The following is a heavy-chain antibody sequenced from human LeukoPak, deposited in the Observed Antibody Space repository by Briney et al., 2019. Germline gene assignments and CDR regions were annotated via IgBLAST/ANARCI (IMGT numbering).Heavy chain of an antibody. D-gene: IGHD3-3*01. Sequence: SETLSLTCAVYGGSFSGYYWSWIRQPPGKGLEWIGEINHSGSTNYNPSLKSRVTISVDTSKNQFSLKLSSATAADTAVYYCASAGITIFGVVTARQFDYWGQGTLVTVSS. CDR3: ASAGITIFGVVTARQFDY. J-gene: IGHJ4*02. V-gene: IGHV4-34*01. CDR2: INHSGST. CDR1: GGSFSGYY.